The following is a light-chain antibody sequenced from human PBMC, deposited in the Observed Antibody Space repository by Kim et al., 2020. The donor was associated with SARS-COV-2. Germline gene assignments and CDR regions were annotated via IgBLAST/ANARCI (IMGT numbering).Light chain of an antibody. J-gene: IGKJ3*01. V-gene: IGKV3-15*01. CDR2: GAS. Sequence: EIVMTQSPATLSVSLGERATLSCRASQSVSSNLAWYQQKPGQAPRLLIYGASTRATGIPARFSGSGSGTEFTLTISSLQSEDFAIYYYQQYNNWPPFTFGPGTKVDIK. CDR1: QSVSSN. CDR3: QQYNNWPPFT.